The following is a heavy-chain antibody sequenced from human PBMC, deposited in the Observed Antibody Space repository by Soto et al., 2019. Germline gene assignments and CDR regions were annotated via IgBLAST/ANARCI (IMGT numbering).Heavy chain of an antibody. CDR3: ARESEDLTSNFDY. J-gene: IGHJ4*02. CDR1: GFTFTRYS. V-gene: IGHV3-21*06. Sequence: GGSLRLSCAASGFTFTRYSMNWVRQAPGKGLEWVSSISSTTHYIYYADSMRGRFTISRDNAKNTVYLEMNSLRAEDTAVYYCARESEDLTSNFDYWGQGTLVTVSS. CDR2: ISSTTHYI.